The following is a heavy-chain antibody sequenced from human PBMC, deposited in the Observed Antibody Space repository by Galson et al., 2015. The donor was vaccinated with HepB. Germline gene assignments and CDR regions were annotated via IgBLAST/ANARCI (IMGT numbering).Heavy chain of an antibody. V-gene: IGHV7-4-1*02. CDR3: ARAQNAEIVVVPAAMRGNYYYYGMES. Sequence: SVKVSCKASGYTFTSYAMNWVRQAPGQGLEWMGWINTNTGNPTYAQGFTGRFVFSLDTSVSTAYLQISSLKAEDTAVYYCARAQNAEIVVVPAAMRGNYYYYGMESGAKGQWSPS. J-gene: IGHJ6*02. D-gene: IGHD2-2*01. CDR1: GYTFTSYA. CDR2: INTNTGNP.